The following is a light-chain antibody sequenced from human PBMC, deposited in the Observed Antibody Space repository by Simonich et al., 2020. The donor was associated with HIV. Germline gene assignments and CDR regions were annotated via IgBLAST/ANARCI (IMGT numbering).Light chain of an antibody. V-gene: IGLV2-23*01. CDR1: SSDVGSYNL. CDR3: CSYAGGSTWV. J-gene: IGLJ3*02. Sequence: QSALTQPASVSGSPGQSITIPCTGTSSDVGSYNLVSWYQQHPGKAPKVMIYEGSGRPSGVSNRFSGSKSDNTASRTISGLQAEDEADYYCCSYAGGSTWVFGGGTKVTVL. CDR2: EGS.